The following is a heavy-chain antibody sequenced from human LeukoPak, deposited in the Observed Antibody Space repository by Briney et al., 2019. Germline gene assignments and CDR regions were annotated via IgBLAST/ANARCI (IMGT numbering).Heavy chain of an antibody. CDR1: GGSISGIYY. J-gene: IGHJ4*02. V-gene: IGHV4-59*08. D-gene: IGHD1-26*01. CDR2: IYYTGTT. CDR3: ARSDPRLIVGATLAFDY. Sequence: PSETLSLTCTVSGGSISGIYYWSWIRQPPGKGLEWIGYIYYTGTTNYNPSLKSRVTISVDTSKNQFSLKLSSVTAADTAVYYCARSDPRLIVGATLAFDYWGQGTLVTVSS.